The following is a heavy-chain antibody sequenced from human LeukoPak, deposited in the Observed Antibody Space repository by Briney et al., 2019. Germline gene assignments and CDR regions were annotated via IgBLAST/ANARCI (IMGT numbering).Heavy chain of an antibody. D-gene: IGHD2-21*02. CDR3: AKDPVHCGGDCYTPLFDY. Sequence: PGGSLRLSCAASGFTFSSYSMSWVRQAPGKGLEWVSAISGSGGSTYYADSVKGRFTISRDNSKNTLYLQMNSLRAEDTAVYYCAKDPVHCGGDCYTPLFDYWGQGTLVTVSS. CDR2: ISGSGGST. CDR1: GFTFSSYS. V-gene: IGHV3-23*01. J-gene: IGHJ4*02.